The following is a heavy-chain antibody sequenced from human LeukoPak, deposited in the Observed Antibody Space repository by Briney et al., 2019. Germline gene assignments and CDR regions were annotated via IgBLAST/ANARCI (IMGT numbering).Heavy chain of an antibody. CDR3: ARRSSGYYSFYWYFDL. CDR2: INHSGST. Sequence: PSETLSLTCAVYGGSFSGYYWSWIRQPPGKGLEWIGEINHSGSTNYNPSLKSRATISVDTSKNQFSLKLSSVTAADTAVYYCARRSSGYYSFYWYFDLWGRGTLVTVSS. D-gene: IGHD3-22*01. CDR1: GGSFSGYY. J-gene: IGHJ2*01. V-gene: IGHV4-34*01.